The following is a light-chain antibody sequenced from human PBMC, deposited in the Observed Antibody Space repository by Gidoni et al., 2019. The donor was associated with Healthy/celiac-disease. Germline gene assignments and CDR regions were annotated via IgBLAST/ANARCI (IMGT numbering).Light chain of an antibody. J-gene: IGKJ3*01. Sequence: SRPVPPGGPASIACRSSQGILHSNGYNYLAWYLQKPGQSQQLLIYLGSNRASGVPDRFSGSGSGTDFTLKISRVEAEDVGVYYCMQALQFTFGPGTKVDIK. CDR3: MQALQFT. CDR2: LGS. V-gene: IGKV2-28*01. CDR1: QGILHSNGYNY.